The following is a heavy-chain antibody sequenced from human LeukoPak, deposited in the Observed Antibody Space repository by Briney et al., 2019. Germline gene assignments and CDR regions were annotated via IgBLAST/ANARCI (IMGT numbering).Heavy chain of an antibody. J-gene: IGHJ4*02. CDR1: GGTFSSYA. Sequence: SVKVSFKASGGTFSSYAISWVRQAPGQGLEWMGRIIPILGIANYAQKFQGRVTITADKSTSTAYMELSSLRSEDTAVYYCARDPPLIAVAGTSLDYWGQGTLVTVSS. CDR3: ARDPPLIAVAGTSLDY. D-gene: IGHD6-19*01. CDR2: IIPILGIA. V-gene: IGHV1-69*04.